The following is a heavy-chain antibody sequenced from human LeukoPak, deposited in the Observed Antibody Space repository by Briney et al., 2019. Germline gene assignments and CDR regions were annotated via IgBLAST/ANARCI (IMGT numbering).Heavy chain of an antibody. V-gene: IGHV3-15*01. J-gene: IGHJ4*02. CDR2: IKSKTDGGTT. D-gene: IGHD6-19*01. Sequence: GGSLRLSCAASGFTFSNSWMSWLRQAPAKELEWVGRIKSKTDGGTTDYAAPVKGRFTSSRDDSTNTLYMQMNSLKTEDIAVYYCTTVAVAGYYWGQGTLVTVSS. CDR3: TTVAVAGYY. CDR1: GFTFSNSW.